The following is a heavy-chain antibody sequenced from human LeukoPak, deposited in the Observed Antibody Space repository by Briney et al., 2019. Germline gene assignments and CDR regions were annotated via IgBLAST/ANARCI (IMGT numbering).Heavy chain of an antibody. V-gene: IGHV4-59*01. Sequence: PSETLSLTCTVSGGSISSYYWSWIRQPPGKGLEWIGYIYYSGSTNYNPSLKSRVTISVDTSKNQFSLKLSSVTAADTAVYYCARGDGSGSPYRYYYYYYYMDVWGKGTTVTVSS. CDR3: ARGDGSGSPYRYYYYYYYMDV. J-gene: IGHJ6*03. CDR2: IYYSGST. CDR1: GGSISSYY. D-gene: IGHD3-10*01.